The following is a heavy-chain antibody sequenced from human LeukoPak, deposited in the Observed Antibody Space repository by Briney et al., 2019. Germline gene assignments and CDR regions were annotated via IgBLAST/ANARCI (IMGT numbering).Heavy chain of an antibody. J-gene: IGHJ4*02. V-gene: IGHV4-61*02. D-gene: IGHD3-10*01. CDR2: IYTSGST. Sequence: SETLSLTCTVSGDSISSGSYYWSWIRRPAGKGLEWIGRIYTSGSTNYNPSLKSRVTISVDTSKNQFSLKLSSVTAADTAVYYCARGDYGSGSLVFDYWGQGTLVTVSS. CDR3: ARGDYGSGSLVFDY. CDR1: GDSISSGSYY.